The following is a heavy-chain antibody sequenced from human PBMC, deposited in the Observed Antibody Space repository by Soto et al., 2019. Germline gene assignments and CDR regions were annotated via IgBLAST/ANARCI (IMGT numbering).Heavy chain of an antibody. CDR2: MNAGNGNT. V-gene: IGHV1-3*01. D-gene: IGHD2-21*01. CDR3: ARDCTYCGGDTGREAFDI. J-gene: IGHJ3*02. Sequence: ASVKVSCKASGYTFNIYAIHWVRQAPGQRPEWMGWMNAGNGNTEYSPKFHGRVTMTRDRYARAAYMELSGLTSEDTAVYYCARDCTYCGGDTGREAFDIWGQGTMVTVSS. CDR1: GYTFNIYA.